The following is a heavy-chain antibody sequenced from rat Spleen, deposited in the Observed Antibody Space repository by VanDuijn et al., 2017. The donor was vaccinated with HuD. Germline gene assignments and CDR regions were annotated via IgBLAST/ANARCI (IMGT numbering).Heavy chain of an antibody. CDR1: GFTFSDYG. D-gene: IGHD4-3*01. Sequence: EVQLVESDGGLVQPGRSLELSCAASGFTFSDYGVAWVRQAPTTGLEWVATISYGDISGHSGTYYRDSVKGRFTISRENAKSTLYLLMDSLRSEDTATYYCARQDTSGYSNWFAYWGQGVMVTVSS. CDR2: ISYGDISGHSGT. CDR3: ARQDTSGYSNWFAY. V-gene: IGHV5-29*01. J-gene: IGHJ2*01.